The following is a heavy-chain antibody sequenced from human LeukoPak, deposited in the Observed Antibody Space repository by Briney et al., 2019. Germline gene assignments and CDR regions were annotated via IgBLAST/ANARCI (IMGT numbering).Heavy chain of an antibody. D-gene: IGHD3-3*01. J-gene: IGHJ4*02. CDR2: ISGSGGST. CDR3: AKGGFLEWLRFDY. V-gene: IGHV3-23*01. Sequence: GGSLRLSCAASGFTFSSYAMSWVRQAPGKGLEWVSAISGSGGSTYYADSVKGRFTISRDNSKNTLYLQMNSLRAEDTALYYCAKGGFLEWLRFDYWGQGTLVTVSS. CDR1: GFTFSSYA.